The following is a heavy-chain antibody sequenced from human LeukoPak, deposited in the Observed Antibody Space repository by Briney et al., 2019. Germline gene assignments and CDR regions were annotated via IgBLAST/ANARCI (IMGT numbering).Heavy chain of an antibody. CDR1: GFTFDDYA. CDR2: ISGDGGST. V-gene: IGHV3-43*02. Sequence: GGSLRLSCAASGFTFDDYAIHWVRQAPGKGLEWVSLISGDGGSTYYADSMKDRFTISRDNSKNSLYLQINSLRTEDTALYYCARDFRYDSSGYSPSAFDIWGQGTMVTVSS. CDR3: ARDFRYDSSGYSPSAFDI. D-gene: IGHD3-22*01. J-gene: IGHJ3*02.